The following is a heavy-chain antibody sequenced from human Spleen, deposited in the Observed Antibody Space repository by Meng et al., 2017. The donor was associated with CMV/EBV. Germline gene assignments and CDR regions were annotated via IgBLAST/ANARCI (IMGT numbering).Heavy chain of an antibody. Sequence: ASVKVSCKVSGYTFTDYYIHWFQQAPGKGLEWMGLVDPDDGETISAEIFQGRLTMTADTSTDTAYMELSSLRSDDMAVYYCARAPLTGGYCSSGSCFVPRGFDSWGQGTLVTVSS. J-gene: IGHJ4*02. CDR1: GYTFTDYY. CDR2: VDPDDGET. CDR3: ARAPLTGGYCSSGSCFVPRGFDS. V-gene: IGHV1-69-2*01. D-gene: IGHD2-15*01.